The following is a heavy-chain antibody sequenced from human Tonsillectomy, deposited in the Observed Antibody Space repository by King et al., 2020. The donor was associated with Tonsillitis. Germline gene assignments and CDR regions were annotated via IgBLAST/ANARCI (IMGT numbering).Heavy chain of an antibody. J-gene: IGHJ4*02. D-gene: IGHD2-2*01. Sequence: VQLVESGGGLVKPGGSLRLSCAASGFTFSSYNMNWVRQAPGKGLEWVSSIDSSSSYIYYAYSVKGRFTISRDNAKNSLFLQMNSLRTEDTAGYYCAGGYQLYSFDYWGQGTLVTVSS. V-gene: IGHV3-21*01. CDR1: GFTFSSYN. CDR2: IDSSSSYI. CDR3: AGGYQLYSFDY.